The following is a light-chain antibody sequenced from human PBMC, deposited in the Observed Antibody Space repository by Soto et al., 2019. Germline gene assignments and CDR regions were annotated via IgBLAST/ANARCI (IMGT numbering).Light chain of an antibody. CDR2: AAS. Sequence: DIQMTQSPSSPSASVGDRVTITCRASQSISSYLNWYQQKPGKAPKLLIYAASSLQSGVPSRFSGSGSGTDFTLTISSLQPEDFAAYYCQKSYSTPRTFGQGTKVDIK. V-gene: IGKV1-39*01. J-gene: IGKJ1*01. CDR3: QKSYSTPRT. CDR1: QSISSY.